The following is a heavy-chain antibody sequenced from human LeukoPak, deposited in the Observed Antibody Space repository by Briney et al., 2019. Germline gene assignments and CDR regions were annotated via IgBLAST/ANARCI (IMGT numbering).Heavy chain of an antibody. CDR3: ASRGYCSSASCYAVDY. CDR1: GGSISSSSHY. Sequence: SETLSLTCTVSGGSISSSSHYWGWVRQPPGKGLERIGSIYYSGSTYYNPSLRSRLTISVDTSKNQFSLKLSSVTAADTAVYYCASRGYCSSASCYAVDYWGQGTLVTVSS. J-gene: IGHJ4*02. CDR2: IYYSGST. V-gene: IGHV4-39*01. D-gene: IGHD2-2*01.